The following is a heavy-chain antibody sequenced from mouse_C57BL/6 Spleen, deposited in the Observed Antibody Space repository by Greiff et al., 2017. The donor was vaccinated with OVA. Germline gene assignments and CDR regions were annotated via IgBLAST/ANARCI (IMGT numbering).Heavy chain of an antibody. D-gene: IGHD2-4*01. Sequence: VQLQQSGPELVKPGASVKIPCKASGYTFTDYNMDWVKQSHGKSLEWIGDTNPNNGGTIYNQKFKGKATLTVDKSSSTAYMELRSLTSEDTAVYYCARGGRYDYDRGFAYWGQGTLVTVSA. CDR2: TNPNNGGT. CDR1: GYTFTDYN. V-gene: IGHV1-18*01. CDR3: ARGGRYDYDRGFAY. J-gene: IGHJ3*01.